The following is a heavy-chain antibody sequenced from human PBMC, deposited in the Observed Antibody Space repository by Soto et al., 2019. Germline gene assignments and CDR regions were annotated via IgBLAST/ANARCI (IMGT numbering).Heavy chain of an antibody. CDR2: ISGSGGST. V-gene: IGHV3-23*01. CDR3: ATRNVGTDTYYYDSSGYSFDY. J-gene: IGHJ4*02. Sequence: GGSLRLSCAASGFTFSSYAMSWVRQAPGKGLEWVSAISGSGGSTYYADSVKGRFTISRDNSKNTLYLQMNSLRAEDTAVYYCATRNVGTDTYYYDSSGYSFDYWGQGTLVTVSS. CDR1: GFTFSSYA. D-gene: IGHD3-22*01.